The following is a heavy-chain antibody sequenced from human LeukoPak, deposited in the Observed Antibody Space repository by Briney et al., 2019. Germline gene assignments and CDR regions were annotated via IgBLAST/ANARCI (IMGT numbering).Heavy chain of an antibody. V-gene: IGHV4-59*01. J-gene: IGHJ5*02. D-gene: IGHD6-19*01. CDR3: ARSGRVVAGSAHWFDP. CDR1: GGPISPYF. CDR2: TYYTGST. Sequence: SETLSLTYTASGGPISPYFWNWIRQPPGKGLEWIGHTYYTGSTIYNPSLKSRVTISLDMSKNLFSLNLSSVTAADTAVYYCARSGRVVAGSAHWFDPWGHGILVTVSS.